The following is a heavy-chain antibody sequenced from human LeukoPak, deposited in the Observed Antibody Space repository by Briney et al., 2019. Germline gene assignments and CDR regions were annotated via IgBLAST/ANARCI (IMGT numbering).Heavy chain of an antibody. Sequence: GGSLRLSCTASGFTFSSYSMNWVRQAPGKGLEWVSSISSSSSYIYYADSVKGRFTISRDNAKNSLYLQMNSLRAEDTAVYYCARDKIAAAGFDYWGQGTLVTVSS. CDR1: GFTFSSYS. CDR3: ARDKIAAAGFDY. J-gene: IGHJ4*02. D-gene: IGHD6-13*01. V-gene: IGHV3-21*01. CDR2: ISSSSSYI.